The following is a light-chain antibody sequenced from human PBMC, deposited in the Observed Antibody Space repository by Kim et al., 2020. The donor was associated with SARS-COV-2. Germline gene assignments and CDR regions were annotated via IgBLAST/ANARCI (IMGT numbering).Light chain of an antibody. CDR1: QSVSSN. V-gene: IGKV3-15*01. CDR3: QQYNNWPLT. J-gene: IGKJ4*01. Sequence: VSPGERATLSGRASQSVSSNLDWYQQKPGQAPRLLIYGASTRATGIPARFSGSGSGTEFTLTISSLQSEDFAVYYCQQYNNWPLTFGGGTKVDIK. CDR2: GAS.